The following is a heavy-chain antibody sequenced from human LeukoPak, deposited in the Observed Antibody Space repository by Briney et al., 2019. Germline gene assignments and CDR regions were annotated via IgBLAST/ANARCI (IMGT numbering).Heavy chain of an antibody. V-gene: IGHV4-61*01. D-gene: IGHD3-10*01. CDR1: GVSISSSSYY. CDR2: IYYSGST. CDR3: ARERYYGSGSLIDY. J-gene: IGHJ4*02. Sequence: PETLSLTCTVSGVSISSSSYYWSWIRQPPGKGLEWIGYIYYSGSTNYNPSLKSRVTISVDTSKNQFSLKLSSVTAADTAVYYCARERYYGSGSLIDYWGQGTLVTVSS.